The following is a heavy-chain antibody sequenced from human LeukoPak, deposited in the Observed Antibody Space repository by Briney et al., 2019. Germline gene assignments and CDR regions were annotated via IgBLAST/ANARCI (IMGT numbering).Heavy chain of an antibody. D-gene: IGHD5-12*01. CDR1: GGTFSSYA. V-gene: IGHV1-69*05. J-gene: IGHJ4*02. Sequence: ASVKVSCKASGGTFSSYAISWVRQAPGQGLEWMGGIIPIFGTANYAQKFQGRVTITTDESTSTAYMELSSLRSEDTAVYYCARGVNSGYDSYYFDYWGQGTLVTVSS. CDR3: ARGVNSGYDSYYFDY. CDR2: IIPIFGTA.